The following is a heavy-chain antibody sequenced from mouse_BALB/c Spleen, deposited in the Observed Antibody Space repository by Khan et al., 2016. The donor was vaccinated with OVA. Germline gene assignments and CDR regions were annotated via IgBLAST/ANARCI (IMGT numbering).Heavy chain of an antibody. CDR1: GFTFSDYG. J-gene: IGHJ3*01. CDR3: ARGGGTAPFAY. D-gene: IGHD1-2*01. CDR2: ISDLAYTF. V-gene: IGHV5-15*02. Sequence: EVELVESGGGLVQPGGSRKLSCAASGFTFSDYGMAWVRQAPGKGPEWVAFISDLAYTFYYADTVPGRFTLSRENAKNTLYLEMSSLRSGDTAMYYCARGGGTAPFAYGGQGTLVTVSA.